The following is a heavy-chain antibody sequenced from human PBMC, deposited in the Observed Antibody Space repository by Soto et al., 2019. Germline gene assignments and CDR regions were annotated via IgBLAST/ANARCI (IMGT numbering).Heavy chain of an antibody. D-gene: IGHD4-17*01. CDR3: ARQDYGDYVSYYGMDV. CDR2: IYPGDSDT. V-gene: IGHV5-51*01. J-gene: IGHJ6*02. Sequence: GESLKISCQGSGYSFTSYWIGWVRQMPGKGLEWRGIIYPGDSDTRYSPSFQGQVTISADKSISTAYLQWSSLKASDTAMYYCARQDYGDYVSYYGMDVWGQGTTVTVSS. CDR1: GYSFTSYW.